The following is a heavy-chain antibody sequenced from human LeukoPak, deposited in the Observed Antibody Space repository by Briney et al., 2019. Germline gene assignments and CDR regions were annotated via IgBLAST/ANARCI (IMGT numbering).Heavy chain of an antibody. J-gene: IGHJ3*02. V-gene: IGHV1-46*01. CDR1: GYTFTSYY. D-gene: IGHD1-26*01. CDR2: INPSGGST. CDR3: ARGWGVGAFDI. Sequence: ASVKVPCKASGYTFTSYYMHWVRQAPGQGLEWMGIINPSGGSTSYAQKFQGRVTMTRDMSTSTVYMELSSLRSEDTAVYYCARGWGVGAFDIWGQGTMVTVSS.